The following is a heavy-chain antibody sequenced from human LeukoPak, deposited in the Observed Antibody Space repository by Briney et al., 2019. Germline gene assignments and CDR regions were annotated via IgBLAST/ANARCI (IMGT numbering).Heavy chain of an antibody. CDR3: ARIYGDYESWFDP. CDR2: ISGSGGST. CDR1: GFTFSIYA. V-gene: IGHV3-23*01. J-gene: IGHJ5*02. Sequence: GGSLRLSCAASGFTFSIYAMSWVRQAPGKGLEWVSGISGSGGSTYYADSVKGRFTISRDNAKNSLYLQMNSLRAEDTAVYYCARIYGDYESWFDPWGQGTLVTVSS. D-gene: IGHD4-17*01.